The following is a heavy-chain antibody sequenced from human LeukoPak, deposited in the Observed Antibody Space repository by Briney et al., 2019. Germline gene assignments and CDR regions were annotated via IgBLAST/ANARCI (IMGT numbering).Heavy chain of an antibody. CDR1: GGSFSGYN. D-gene: IGHD5-12*01. CDR2: INHSGST. Sequence: TSETLSLTCAVYGGSFSGYNWSWIRQPPGKGLERIWEINHSGSTNYNPSLKSRVTISVDASKNQFSLKLSSVPAADTAVYYCARGTLGYSGYDYSTRRYYFDYWGQGTLVTVSS. CDR3: ARGTLGYSGYDYSTRRYYFDY. J-gene: IGHJ4*02. V-gene: IGHV4-34*01.